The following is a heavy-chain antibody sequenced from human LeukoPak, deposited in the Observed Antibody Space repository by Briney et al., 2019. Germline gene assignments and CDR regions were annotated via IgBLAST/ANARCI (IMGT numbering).Heavy chain of an antibody. CDR2: ISSDGRDT. J-gene: IGHJ4*02. V-gene: IGHV3-30*04. CDR3: AKDRVEIAIYFFDY. Sequence: GRSLRLSCAASGXTFSRFAVHWVRQAPGKGLEWVAVISSDGRDTHYADSVRGRFTISRDNSKNTMYLQMNSLRPEDTAVYYCAKDRVEIAIYFFDYWGQGTLVTVSP. CDR1: GXTFSRFA. D-gene: IGHD5-12*01.